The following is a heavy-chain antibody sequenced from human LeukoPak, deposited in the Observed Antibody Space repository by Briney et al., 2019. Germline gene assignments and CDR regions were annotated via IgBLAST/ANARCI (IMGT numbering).Heavy chain of an antibody. CDR2: ISYSGSP. V-gene: IGHV4-39*01. J-gene: IGHJ4*02. Sequence: SETLSLTCTVSGGSISIGSYYWGWIRQPPGTGLEWIETISYSGSPYYNPSLKSRVTISLDTPKNQVSLKLSSVTAADTAVYYCARSQRFAWLLSRGTFDYWGQGTLVSVSS. CDR3: ARSQRFAWLLSRGTFDY. CDR1: GGSISIGSYY. D-gene: IGHD3-9*01.